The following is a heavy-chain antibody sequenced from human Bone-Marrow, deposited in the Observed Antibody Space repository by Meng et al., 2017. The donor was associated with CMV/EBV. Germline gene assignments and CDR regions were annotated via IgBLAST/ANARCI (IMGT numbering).Heavy chain of an antibody. J-gene: IGHJ5*02. CDR2: ISSSSSYI. V-gene: IGHV3-21*01. CDR3: ARVPGRFFYDFWSGYQYNWFGP. D-gene: IGHD3-3*01. CDR1: GFTFSSYS. Sequence: GGSLRLSCAASGFTFSSYSMNWVRQAPGKGLEWVSSISSSSSYIYYADSVKGRFTISRDNAKNTLYLQMNSLRAEDTAVYYCARVPGRFFYDFWSGYQYNWFGPWGQGTLVTASS.